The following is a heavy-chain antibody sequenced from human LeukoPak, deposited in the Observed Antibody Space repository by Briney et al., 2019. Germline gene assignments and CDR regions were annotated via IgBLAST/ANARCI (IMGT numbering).Heavy chain of an antibody. Sequence: QTPSPSCAISGDGVSSIGTAWNWIRQSPSRGLEWLGRTYYRSKWYNDYAVSVKSRISINPDTSKNQFSLLLNSVTPEDTAVCYCARQYNGSFEYWGQGTLVTVSS. CDR2: TYYRSKWYN. CDR1: GDGVSSIGTA. V-gene: IGHV6-1*01. CDR3: ARQYNGSFEY. J-gene: IGHJ4*02. D-gene: IGHD5-24*01.